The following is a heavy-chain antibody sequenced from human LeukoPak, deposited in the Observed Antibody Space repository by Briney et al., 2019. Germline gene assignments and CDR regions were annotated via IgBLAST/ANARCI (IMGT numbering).Heavy chain of an antibody. Sequence: GGSLRLSCAASGFTFNAFWMHWVRQAPGKGLVWVSRINSDGSSIAYADSVKGRFTISRDNAKNTLYLQMNSLKAEDAAVYYCARDLVHDTSGYYSDYWGQGTLVTVSS. CDR3: ARDLVHDTSGYYSDY. CDR2: INSDGSSI. V-gene: IGHV3-74*01. CDR1: GFTFNAFW. J-gene: IGHJ4*02. D-gene: IGHD3-22*01.